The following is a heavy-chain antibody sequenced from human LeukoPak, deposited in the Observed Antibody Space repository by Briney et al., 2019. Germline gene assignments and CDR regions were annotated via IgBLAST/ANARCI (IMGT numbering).Heavy chain of an antibody. Sequence: GGSLRLSCSASGFTFSRYAMHWVRQAPGKGLEYVSAISSNGGSTYYGDSVKGRFTTSRDNSKNTLYLQMSTLRAEDTAVYYCVKARGIQLWLPGDYWGQGTLVTVSS. CDR3: VKARGIQLWLPGDY. D-gene: IGHD5-18*01. CDR2: ISSNGGST. CDR1: GFTFSRYA. J-gene: IGHJ4*02. V-gene: IGHV3-64D*09.